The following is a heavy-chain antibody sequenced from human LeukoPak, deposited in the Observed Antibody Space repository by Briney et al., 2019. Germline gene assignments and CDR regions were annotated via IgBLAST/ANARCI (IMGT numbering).Heavy chain of an antibody. D-gene: IGHD2-21*02. V-gene: IGHV1-2*02. CDR2: ISPHSGGT. CDR3: ARDQTNCGGDCYKSFFDF. Sequence: ASVKVSCKASGYTFSDYYIHWVRQAPGQGLEWMGWISPHSGGTKSAQRFQGRVTMTRDTSISTAYMEVSRLKSDDTAVYYCARDQTNCGGDCYKSFFDFWGQGTLVTVSS. CDR1: GYTFSDYY. J-gene: IGHJ4*02.